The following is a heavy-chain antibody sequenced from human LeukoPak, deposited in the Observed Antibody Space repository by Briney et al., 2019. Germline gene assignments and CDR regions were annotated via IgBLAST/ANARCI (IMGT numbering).Heavy chain of an antibody. CDR1: GYTFSSYG. Sequence: ASVKVSCKASGYTFSSYGISWVRQAPGQGLERMGWINVYNGDTNYAQKFQGRVTMTADTSTSTAYMDLRSLRSDDTAVFYCARDRGYCSGDSCYSGPYFYYYMDVWGKGTTVTVSS. CDR2: INVYNGDT. CDR3: ARDRGYCSGDSCYSGPYFYYYMDV. V-gene: IGHV1-18*01. J-gene: IGHJ6*03. D-gene: IGHD2-15*01.